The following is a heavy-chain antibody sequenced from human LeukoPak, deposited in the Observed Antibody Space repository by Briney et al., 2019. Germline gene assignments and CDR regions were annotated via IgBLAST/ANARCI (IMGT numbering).Heavy chain of an antibody. Sequence: GSLRLSCAASGFTFTNAWMNWVRQAPGKGLEWIGYVCHDGGTSYNPSLKSRVTVAIDTSKNQFSLKLNSVTAADTAVFFCAKEGRDSGGYNGWFEPWGQGILVTVSS. V-gene: IGHV4-4*01. CDR2: VCHDGGT. J-gene: IGHJ5*02. CDR1: GFTFTNAW. CDR3: AKEGRDSGGYNGWFEP. D-gene: IGHD2-15*01.